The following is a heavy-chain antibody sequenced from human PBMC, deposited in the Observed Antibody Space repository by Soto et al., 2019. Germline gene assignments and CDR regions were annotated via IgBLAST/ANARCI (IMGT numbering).Heavy chain of an antibody. CDR3: AMLGGWFGVSSGIDV. CDR2: IRRKANRYTT. CDR1: GLIFSDYH. V-gene: IGHV3-72*01. Sequence: EVQLVESGGGLVQPGGSLRLSCAASGLIFSDYHMDWVRQAPGKGLEWVGRIRRKANRYTTEYDASVKGRFTISRHDSKNALYLQMTSLKSEDTTVDYCAMLGGWFGVSSGIDVWGQGTKVTGSS. J-gene: IGHJ6*02. D-gene: IGHD6-19*01.